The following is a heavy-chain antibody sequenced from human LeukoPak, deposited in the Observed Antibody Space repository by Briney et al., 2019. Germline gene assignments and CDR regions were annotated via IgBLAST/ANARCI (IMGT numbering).Heavy chain of an antibody. CDR2: ISSSSSYI. V-gene: IGHV3-21*01. CDR1: GFTFSSYS. Sequence: GGSLRLSCAASGFTFSSYSMNWVRQAPGKGLEWVSSISSSSSYIYYADSVKGRFTISRDNAKNSLYLQMNSLRAEDTAVYYYARDEESSSPIYYYYYGMDVWGQGTTVTVSS. J-gene: IGHJ6*02. CDR3: ARDEESSSPIYYYYYGMDV. D-gene: IGHD6-13*01.